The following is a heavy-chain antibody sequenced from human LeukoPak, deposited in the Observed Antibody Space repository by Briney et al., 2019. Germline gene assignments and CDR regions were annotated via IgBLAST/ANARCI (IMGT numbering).Heavy chain of an antibody. D-gene: IGHD4-17*01. V-gene: IGHV1-2*02. CDR3: ARDGRQVTTPLYYYYMDV. J-gene: IGHJ6*03. CDR1: GYTFTGYY. CDR2: INPNSGGT. Sequence: ASVKVSCKASGYTFTGYYMHWVRQAPGQGLEWMGWINPNSGGTNYAQKFQGRVTMTRDTSISTAYMELSRLRSDDTAVYYCARDGRQVTTPLYYYYMDVWGKGTTVTVSS.